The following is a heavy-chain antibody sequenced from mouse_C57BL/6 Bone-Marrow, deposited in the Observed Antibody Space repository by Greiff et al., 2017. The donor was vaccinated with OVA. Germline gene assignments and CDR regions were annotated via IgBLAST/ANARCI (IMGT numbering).Heavy chain of an antibody. CDR3: ARGEYDGYWYFDV. CDR2: IHPNSGST. V-gene: IGHV1-64*01. J-gene: IGHJ1*03. D-gene: IGHD2-14*01. CDR1: GYTFTSYW. Sequence: QVQLQQPGAELVKPGASVKLSCKASGYTFTSYWMHWVKQRPGQGLEWIGMIHPNSGSTNYNEKFKSKATLTVDKSSSTAYMQLSSLTSEDSAVYYCARGEYDGYWYFDVWGTGTTVTVSS.